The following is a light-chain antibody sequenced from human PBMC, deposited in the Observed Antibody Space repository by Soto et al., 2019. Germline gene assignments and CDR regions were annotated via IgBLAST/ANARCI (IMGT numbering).Light chain of an antibody. Sequence: QSALTQPASVSGSPGQSITISCTGTSSDVGAYNYVSWYQQHPGTAPKLMIYDVSNRPSGISNRFSGSKSGNTASLTISGLQAEDEADYYCSSYTSSTLVFVGGTKLTVL. CDR1: SSDVGAYNY. V-gene: IGLV2-14*03. CDR2: DVS. J-gene: IGLJ2*01. CDR3: SSYTSSTLV.